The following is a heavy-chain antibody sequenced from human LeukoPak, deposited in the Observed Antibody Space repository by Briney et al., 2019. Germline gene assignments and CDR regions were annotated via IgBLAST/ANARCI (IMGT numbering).Heavy chain of an antibody. CDR2: IYHSVST. CDR1: GYSISSGYY. V-gene: IGHV4-38-2*01. CDR3: ARLRAAAGQRVFDY. D-gene: IGHD6-13*01. Sequence: SETLSLTCAVSGYSISSGYYWGWIRRHPGKGMEWILSIYHSVSTYYYPSLKCLLTISVHTSKNQFSLKLRSVTAADTAVYYCARLRAAAGQRVFDYWGQGTLVTVSS. J-gene: IGHJ4*02.